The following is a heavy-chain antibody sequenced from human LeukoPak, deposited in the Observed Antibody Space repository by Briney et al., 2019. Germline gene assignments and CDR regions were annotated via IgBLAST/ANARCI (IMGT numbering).Heavy chain of an antibody. J-gene: IGHJ4*02. V-gene: IGHV4-59*12. Sequence: SETLSLTCTVSGGSISSYYWSWIRQPPGKGLEWIGSIYYSGSTYYNPSLKSRVTISVDTSKNQFSLKLSSVTAADTAVYYCASGYGSGSYAYWGQGTLVTVSS. CDR1: GGSISSYY. CDR2: IYYSGST. CDR3: ASGYGSGSYAY. D-gene: IGHD3-10*01.